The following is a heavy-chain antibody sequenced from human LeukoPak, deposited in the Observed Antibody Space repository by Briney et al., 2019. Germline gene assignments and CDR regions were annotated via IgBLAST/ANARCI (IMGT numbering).Heavy chain of an antibody. V-gene: IGHV1-2*02. CDR2: INPNSGGT. CDR3: AKQAEEQWLLIDY. Sequence: ASVKVSCEASGYTFTGYYMHWVRQAPGQGLEWMGWINPNSGGTNYAQKFQGRVTMTRDTSISTAYMELSRLRSDDTAVYYCAKQAEEQWLLIDYWGQGTLVTVSS. D-gene: IGHD6-19*01. CDR1: GYTFTGYY. J-gene: IGHJ4*02.